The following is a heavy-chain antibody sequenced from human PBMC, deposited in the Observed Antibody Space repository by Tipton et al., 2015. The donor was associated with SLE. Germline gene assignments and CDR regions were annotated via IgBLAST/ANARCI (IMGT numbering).Heavy chain of an antibody. CDR2: INHSGST. Sequence: TLSLTCAVYGGSFSGYYWSWIRQPPGKGLEWIGEINHSGSTNYNPSLKSRVTISLDKSNNHFSLRLSSLTAADTAVYYCAGESAGGPWFDSWGQGTLVTVSS. V-gene: IGHV4-34*01. CDR1: GGSFSGYY. CDR3: AGESAGGPWFDS. J-gene: IGHJ5*01.